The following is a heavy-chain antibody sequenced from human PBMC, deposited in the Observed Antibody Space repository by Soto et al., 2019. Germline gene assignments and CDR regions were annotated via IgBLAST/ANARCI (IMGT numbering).Heavy chain of an antibody. D-gene: IGHD3-10*01. V-gene: IGHV4-30-2*01. CDR3: ARDPGSGSYYGWFDP. Sequence: SETLSLTCAVSGGSISSGGYSWIWIRQPPGKGLEWIGYIYHSGSTYYNPSLKSRVTISVDRSKNQFSLKLSSVTAADTAVYYCARDPGSGSYYGWFDPWGQGTLVTVSS. CDR2: IYHSGST. J-gene: IGHJ5*02. CDR1: GGSISSGGYS.